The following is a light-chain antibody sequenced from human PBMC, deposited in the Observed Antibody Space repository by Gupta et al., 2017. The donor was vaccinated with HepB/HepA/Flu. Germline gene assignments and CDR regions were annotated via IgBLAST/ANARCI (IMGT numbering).Light chain of an antibody. J-gene: IGLJ3*02. CDR1: SGSVPPFHY. V-gene: IGLV8-61*01. CDR2: TTN. CDR3: ILYMSSGVVM. Sequence: QTVVTQEPSLSVSPGGPVTLTCGLNSGSVPPFHYPSWIQQTPGQAPRTLIYTTNSRSSGVPDRFSGSILGNKASLTITGAQADDECHYFCILYMSSGVVMFGGGTKLTVL.